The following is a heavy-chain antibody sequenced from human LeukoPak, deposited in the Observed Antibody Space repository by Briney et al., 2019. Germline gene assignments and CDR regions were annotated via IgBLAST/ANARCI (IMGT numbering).Heavy chain of an antibody. V-gene: IGHV4-34*01. J-gene: IGHJ4*02. CDR2: INHSGST. CDR1: GGCFSGYY. CDR3: ARGVPFYYGSGRRTPFDY. Sequence: PSETLSLTCAVYGGCFSGYYWSWIRQPPGKGLEWIGEINHSGSTNYNPSLKSRVTISVDTSKNQFSLKLSSVTAADTAVYYCARGVPFYYGSGRRTPFDYWGQGTLVTVSS. D-gene: IGHD3-10*01.